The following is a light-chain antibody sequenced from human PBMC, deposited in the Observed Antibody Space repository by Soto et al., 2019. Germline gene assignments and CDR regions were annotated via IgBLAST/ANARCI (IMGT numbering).Light chain of an antibody. J-gene: IGLJ2*01. CDR2: EVS. CDR1: SSDVGGYTY. Sequence: QSALTQPPSASGSPGQSVTISCTGTSSDVGGYTYVSWYQQHPGKAPKLMTYEVSKRPSGVPDRFSGSKSGNTASLTVSGLEAEDEADYYCSSYAGSNNVVFGVGTKLTVL. CDR3: SSYAGSNNVV. V-gene: IGLV2-8*01.